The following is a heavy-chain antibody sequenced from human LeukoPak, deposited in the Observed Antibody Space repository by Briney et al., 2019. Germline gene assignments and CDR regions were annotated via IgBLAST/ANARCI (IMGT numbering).Heavy chain of an antibody. Sequence: GGSLRLSCAASDFSFSNYAMSWFRQAPGKGLEWVSAVSNRGGSTYYADSVKGRFTISRDNSKNTLYLQMNSLRAEDTAVYYCAKDRDPYDYGSGSYYNGVFDYWGQGTMVTVSS. J-gene: IGHJ4*02. D-gene: IGHD3-10*01. CDR2: VSNRGGST. CDR3: AKDRDPYDYGSGSYYNGVFDY. CDR1: DFSFSNYA. V-gene: IGHV3-23*01.